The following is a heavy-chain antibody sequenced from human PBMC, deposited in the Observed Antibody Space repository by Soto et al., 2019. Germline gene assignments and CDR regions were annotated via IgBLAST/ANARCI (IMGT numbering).Heavy chain of an antibody. V-gene: IGHV4-39*01. Sequence: ETLSLTCTVSGGSISSSSYYWGWIRQPPGKGLECIGNIYYSGSTNYNPSLKSRVTISVDTSKNQFSLKLSSVTAADTAVYYCVRLNYYGSGSYSGHMDVWGQGTTVTVSS. CDR1: GGSISSSSYY. D-gene: IGHD3-10*01. CDR3: VRLNYYGSGSYSGHMDV. J-gene: IGHJ6*02. CDR2: IYYSGST.